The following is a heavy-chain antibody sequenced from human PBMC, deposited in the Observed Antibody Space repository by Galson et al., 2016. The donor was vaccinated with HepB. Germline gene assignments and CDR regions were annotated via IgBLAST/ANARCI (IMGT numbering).Heavy chain of an antibody. J-gene: IGHJ5*02. CDR2: ISRSGDAT. D-gene: IGHD1-26*01. V-gene: IGHV3-23*01. CDR1: GFTFSSYS. CDR3: AKEVGTVHPSNWFDP. Sequence: SLRLSCAASGFTFSSYSTNWVRQAPGKGLEWVSAISRSGDATYYADSVKGRFTIFRDNSKDTLYLQMNSLRAEDTAVYYCAKEVGTVHPSNWFDPWGQGTLVTDSS.